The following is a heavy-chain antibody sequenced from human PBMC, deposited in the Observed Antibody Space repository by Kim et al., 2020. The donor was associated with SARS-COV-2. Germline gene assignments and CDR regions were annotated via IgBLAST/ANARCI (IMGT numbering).Heavy chain of an antibody. V-gene: IGHV4-59*13. J-gene: IGHJ5*02. CDR2: VYYTGHT. D-gene: IGHD3-10*01. CDR1: GDSITTSY. CDR3: ARESAGSGRRNYFEP. Sequence: SETLSLICSVSGDSITTSYWSWVRQPPGQRLEWIGFVYYTGHTKYNPSLNSRVTMSVDTSKNQFSLNLYYVTAAETAVYYCARESAGSGRRNYFEPWRRGTLLTVST.